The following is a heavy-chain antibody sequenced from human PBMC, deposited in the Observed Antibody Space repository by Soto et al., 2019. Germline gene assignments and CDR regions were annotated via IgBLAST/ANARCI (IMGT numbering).Heavy chain of an antibody. Sequence: SETLSLTCTVSGGSISSYYWSWIRQPPGKGLEWIGYIYYSGNSNYNPSLKSRVTISVDTSKNQFSLKLSSVTAADTAMYYCARDLEDGYNLGWFDPWGQGTLVTVSS. CDR3: ARDLEDGYNLGWFDP. J-gene: IGHJ5*02. D-gene: IGHD5-12*01. CDR2: IYYSGNS. CDR1: GGSISSYY. V-gene: IGHV4-59*01.